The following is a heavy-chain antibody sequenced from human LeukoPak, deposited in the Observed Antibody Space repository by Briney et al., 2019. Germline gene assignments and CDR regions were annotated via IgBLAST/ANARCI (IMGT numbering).Heavy chain of an antibody. CDR1: TFRTYG. Sequence: GGSLRLSCVFTFRTYGIHWVRQAPGKGLALVAFILSEGGNAYYADSVKGRFTISRDNSKNTVYLQMNSLRREDTAVYYCANAGYTSGWYDYYYMDVWGKGTTVTISS. CDR3: ANAGYTSGWYDYYYMDV. CDR2: ILSEGGNA. V-gene: IGHV3-30*02. D-gene: IGHD6-19*01. J-gene: IGHJ6*03.